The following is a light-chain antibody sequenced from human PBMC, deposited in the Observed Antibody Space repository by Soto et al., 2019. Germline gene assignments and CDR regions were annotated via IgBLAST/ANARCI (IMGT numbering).Light chain of an antibody. CDR3: QSYDSSLSGSV. J-gene: IGLJ2*01. Sequence: SVLTQPPPVSGAPGQRVTISCTGSSSNIGAGYDVHWYQQLPGTAPKLLIYGNSNRPSGVRDRFSGSKSGTSASLAITGLQAEDEADYYCQSYDSSLSGSVFGGGTQLTVL. CDR1: SSNIGAGYD. CDR2: GNS. V-gene: IGLV1-40*01.